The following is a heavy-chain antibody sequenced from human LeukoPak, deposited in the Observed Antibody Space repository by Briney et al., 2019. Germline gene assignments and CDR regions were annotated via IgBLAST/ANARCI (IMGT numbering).Heavy chain of an antibody. V-gene: IGHV3-64*04. CDR2: ITSNGGST. Sequence: GGSLRLSCSASGFTFSNYAMNWVRQAPGKGLEYISGITSNGGSTYYADSVKGRFTISRDNSKNTVYLQMNSLRVEDTAVYYCAGSSGWYLAYWGQGTLVIGSS. J-gene: IGHJ4*02. CDR3: AGSSGWYLAY. D-gene: IGHD6-19*01. CDR1: GFTFSNYA.